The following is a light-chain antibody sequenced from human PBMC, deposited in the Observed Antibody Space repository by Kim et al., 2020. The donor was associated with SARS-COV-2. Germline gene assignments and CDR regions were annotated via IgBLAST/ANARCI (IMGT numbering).Light chain of an antibody. Sequence: DIQMTQSPSSLSASVGDRVTITCRTGQTIRSYLNWYRQKSGKAPELLIYAASTLQSGVPSRFSGSGSETEFTLTISSLQTEDSATYYCQQSYTTITFGQGTRLEIK. CDR2: AAS. CDR3: QQSYTTIT. V-gene: IGKV1-39*01. CDR1: QTIRSY. J-gene: IGKJ5*01.